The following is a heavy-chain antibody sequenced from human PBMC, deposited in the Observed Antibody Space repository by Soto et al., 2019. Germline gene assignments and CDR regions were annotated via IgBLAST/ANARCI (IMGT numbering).Heavy chain of an antibody. V-gene: IGHV3-30*18. D-gene: IGHD5-12*01. CDR2: ISFDGSDK. CDR1: GFTFSSYN. CDR3: AKVTVAMSFDI. J-gene: IGHJ3*02. Sequence: QVQLVESGGGVVQPGRSLRLSCAASGFTFSSYNMHWVRQAPGKGLEWVAVISFDGSDKYYAVSVKGRFTIFRDNSKNTLYLQTNSLRADDTAVYYCAKVTVAMSFDIWGQVTMVTVSS.